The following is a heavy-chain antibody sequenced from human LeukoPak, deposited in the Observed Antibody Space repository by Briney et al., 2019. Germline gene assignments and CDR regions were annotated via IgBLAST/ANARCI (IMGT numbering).Heavy chain of an antibody. CDR1: GDSLTSGSRY. V-gene: IGHV4-61*09. Sequence: SQPLSLTCTVSGDSLTSGSRYWSWIRQPAGKGLEWIGQLYSSTRTTYNPSLESRVTISGDTAKNQFSLKLDSVTAADTAVYFCARCMSELDYGDYAYYYHMDVWGKGTTVTVSS. CDR2: LYSSTRT. D-gene: IGHD4-17*01. J-gene: IGHJ6*04. CDR3: ARCMSELDYGDYAYYYHMDV.